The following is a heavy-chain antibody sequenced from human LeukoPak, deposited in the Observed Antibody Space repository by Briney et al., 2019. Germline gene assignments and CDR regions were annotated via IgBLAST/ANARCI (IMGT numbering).Heavy chain of an antibody. Sequence: SETLSLTCTVSGGSISSYYWSWIRQPPGKGLEWIGYIYYSGSTNYNPSLKSRVTISVDTSKNQFSLKLSSVTAADTAVYYCARRDTAMAEEYNWFDPWGQGTLVTVSS. CDR2: IYYSGST. D-gene: IGHD5-18*01. CDR3: ARRDTAMAEEYNWFDP. J-gene: IGHJ5*02. CDR1: GGSISSYY. V-gene: IGHV4-59*01.